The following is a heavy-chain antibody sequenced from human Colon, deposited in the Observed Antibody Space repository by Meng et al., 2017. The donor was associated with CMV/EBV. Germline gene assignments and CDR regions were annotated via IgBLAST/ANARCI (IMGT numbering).Heavy chain of an antibody. V-gene: IGHV3-7*01. CDR3: ARDPYIKAFDL. CDR1: GFMFSRFW. CDR2: IKEDGSEK. D-gene: IGHD4-11*01. J-gene: IGHJ3*01. Sequence: GESLKISCAASGFMFSRFWMTWLRQVPGRGPELVAHIKEDGSEKYFVASVKGRCTISRDNAKNSLYLQIHSLRVEDAAVYYCARDPYIKAFDLWGQGTMVTVSS.